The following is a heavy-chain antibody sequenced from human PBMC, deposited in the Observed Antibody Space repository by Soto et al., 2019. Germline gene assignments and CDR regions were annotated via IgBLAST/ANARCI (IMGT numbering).Heavy chain of an antibody. D-gene: IGHD2-2*02. V-gene: IGHV4-34*01. Sequence: PSETLSLTCAVYGGSFSGYYWSWIRQPPGKGLEWIGEINHSGSTNYNPSLKSRVTISVDTSKNQFSLKLSSVTAADTAVYYCARGPVIAIVVVPAAIGWFDPWGQGTQVTVSS. CDR1: GGSFSGYY. J-gene: IGHJ5*02. CDR2: INHSGST. CDR3: ARGPVIAIVVVPAAIGWFDP.